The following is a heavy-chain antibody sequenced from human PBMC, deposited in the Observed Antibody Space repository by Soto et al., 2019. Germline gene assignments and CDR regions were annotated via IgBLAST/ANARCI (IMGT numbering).Heavy chain of an antibody. CDR1: GFTVSSNY. V-gene: IGHV3-53*01. J-gene: IGHJ1*01. Sequence: EVQLVESGGGLIQPGGSLRLSCAASGFTVSSNYMSWVRQAPGKGLEWVSVIYSGGSTYYADSVKGRFTISRDNSKNTLYLLMNSLRADDTAVYYCARDRVESGYPEYFQHWGQGTLVTVSS. D-gene: IGHD3-22*01. CDR2: IYSGGST. CDR3: ARDRVESGYPEYFQH.